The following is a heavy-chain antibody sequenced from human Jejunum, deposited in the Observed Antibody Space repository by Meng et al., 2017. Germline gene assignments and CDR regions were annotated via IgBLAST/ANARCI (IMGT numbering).Heavy chain of an antibody. D-gene: IGHD1-1*01. CDR3: AKWRTSSQSEFEY. V-gene: IGHV3-69-1*02. CDR1: GFPFSEFH. J-gene: IGHJ4*02. CDR2: IVAPGTTT. Sequence: GESLKISCAASGFPFSEFHMNWLRQAPGKGLEWVASIVAPGTTTYYAGSVKGRFTISRDNAKNSLYLQMNSLRAEDTAVYYCAKWRTSSQSEFEYWGQGTTVTVSS.